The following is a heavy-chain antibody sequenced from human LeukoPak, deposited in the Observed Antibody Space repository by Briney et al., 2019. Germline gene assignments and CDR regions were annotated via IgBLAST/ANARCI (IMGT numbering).Heavy chain of an antibody. CDR2: INPDNGGT. J-gene: IGHJ5*02. Sequence: ASVTVSRRASGYTFTDYYIHWVRQAPAQGLEWMGWINPDNGGTNYAQKLQGRVTMTRDTSIRTVYMDLSRLSSDDTAVFYCTREARVGNWFDPWGQGTQVAVCS. CDR1: GYTFTDYY. V-gene: IGHV1-2*02. D-gene: IGHD2-2*01. CDR3: TREARVGNWFDP.